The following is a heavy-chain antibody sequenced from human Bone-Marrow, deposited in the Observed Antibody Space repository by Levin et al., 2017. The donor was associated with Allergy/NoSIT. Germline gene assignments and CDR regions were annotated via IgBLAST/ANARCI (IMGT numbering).Heavy chain of an antibody. D-gene: IGHD2-2*01. CDR3: AKVPADLYYYYGLDV. Sequence: GGSLRLSCAASGVTFNNNAMTWVRQAPGKGLEWVSTISASGDMTYYADSVKGRFTISRDNSKNTVYLQMNSLRAEDTGIFFCAKVPADLYYYYGLDVWGQGTTVTGSS. CDR1: GVTFNNNA. V-gene: IGHV3-23*01. CDR2: ISASGDMT. J-gene: IGHJ6*02.